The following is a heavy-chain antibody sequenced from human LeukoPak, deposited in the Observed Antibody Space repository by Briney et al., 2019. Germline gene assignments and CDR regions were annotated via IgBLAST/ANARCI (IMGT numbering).Heavy chain of an antibody. CDR1: GFTFGVYA. D-gene: IGHD3-10*01. Sequence: PGRSLRLSCTASGFTFGVYAMSWVRQAPGQGLEWVGFIRSKAYGGTTEYAASVKGRFTISRDDSKSIAYLQMNSLKTEDTAVYYCTREATYYYGSGSQTQFDYWGQGTLVTVSS. V-gene: IGHV3-49*04. CDR3: TREATYYYGSGSQTQFDY. J-gene: IGHJ4*02. CDR2: IRSKAYGGTT.